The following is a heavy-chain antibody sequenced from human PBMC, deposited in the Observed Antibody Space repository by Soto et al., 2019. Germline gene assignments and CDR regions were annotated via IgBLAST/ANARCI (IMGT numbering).Heavy chain of an antibody. D-gene: IGHD3-22*01. Sequence: GGSLRLSCAASGFTFSSYAMSWVRQAPGKGLEWVSAISGSGGSTYYADSVKGRFTISRDNSKNTLYLQMNSLRAEDTAVYYCAKYYYDSSGYYWFFDYWGQGTLVTVSP. CDR2: ISGSGGST. CDR1: GFTFSSYA. CDR3: AKYYYDSSGYYWFFDY. J-gene: IGHJ4*02. V-gene: IGHV3-23*01.